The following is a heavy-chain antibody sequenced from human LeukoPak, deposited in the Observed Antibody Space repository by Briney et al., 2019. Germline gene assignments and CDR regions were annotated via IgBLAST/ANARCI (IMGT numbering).Heavy chain of an antibody. CDR3: ARGYGYGDYGWFDP. CDR2: IYYSGST. V-gene: IGHV4-59*01. CDR1: GGSISSYY. J-gene: IGHJ5*02. Sequence: SETLSLTCTVSGGSISSYYWSWIRQPPGKGLEWIGYIYYSGSTNYNPSLKSRVTISVDTSKNQFSLKLSSVTAADTAVYYCARGYGYGDYGWFDPWGQGTLVTVSS. D-gene: IGHD4-17*01.